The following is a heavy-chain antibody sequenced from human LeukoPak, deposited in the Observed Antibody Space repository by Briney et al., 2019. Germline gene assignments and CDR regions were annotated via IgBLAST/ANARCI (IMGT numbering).Heavy chain of an antibody. CDR3: ARISSSNWYNERGAFDV. V-gene: IGHV4-39*07. CDR2: MSYSGST. D-gene: IGHD6-13*01. J-gene: IGHJ3*01. Sequence: PSETLSLTCTVSDISITRNNHYWGWIRQPPGKGLEWIGSMSYSGSTYYNASLKSRVTISVDTSKNQFSLKLRSVTAADTAVYYCARISSSNWYNERGAFDVWGQGTMVTVSS. CDR1: DISITRNNHY.